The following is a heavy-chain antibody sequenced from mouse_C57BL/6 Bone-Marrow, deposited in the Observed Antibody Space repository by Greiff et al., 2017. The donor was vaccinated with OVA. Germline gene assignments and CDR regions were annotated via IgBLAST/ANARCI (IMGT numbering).Heavy chain of an antibody. CDR1: GFTFSSYA. CDR2: ISSGGDYI. Sequence: EVKVVESGEGLVKPGGSLKLSCAASGFTFSSYAMSWVRQTPEKRLEWVAYISSGGDYIYYADTVKGRFTISRDNARNTLYLQMSSLKSEDTAMYYCTREGGPRQLRPIWYFDVWGTGTTVTVSS. D-gene: IGHD3-2*02. V-gene: IGHV5-9-1*02. CDR3: TREGGPRQLRPIWYFDV. J-gene: IGHJ1*03.